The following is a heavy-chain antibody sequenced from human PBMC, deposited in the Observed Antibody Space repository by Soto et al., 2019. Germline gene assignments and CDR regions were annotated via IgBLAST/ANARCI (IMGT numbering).Heavy chain of an antibody. CDR3: ASPEYYSSTSCYYYYYGMDV. CDR1: GGTFSSYA. D-gene: IGHD2-2*01. V-gene: IGHV1-69*01. J-gene: IGHJ6*02. CDR2: IIPIFGTA. Sequence: QVQLVQSGAEVKKPGSSVKVSCKASGGTFSSYAISWVRQAPGQGLEWMGGIIPIFGTANYAQKFQGRVTITADESTSTAYMELSSLRSEDTAVYYCASPEYYSSTSCYYYYYGMDVWGQGTTVTVSS.